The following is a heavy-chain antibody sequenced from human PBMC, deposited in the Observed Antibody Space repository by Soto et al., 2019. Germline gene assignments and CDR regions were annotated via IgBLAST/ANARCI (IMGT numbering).Heavy chain of an antibody. V-gene: IGHV1-18*01. CDR1: GYTFTSYA. CDR3: ARDIASAADFEY. CDR2: ISAYNRNT. J-gene: IGHJ4*02. D-gene: IGHD6-13*01. Sequence: TSAKVSCKASGYTFTSYARSSVRQAPGQGLEWMGWISAYNRNTNYAQKLQGRVTMTTDTSTSTAYMELRSLRSDDTAVFYSARDIASAADFEYWGQGTLVSVSS.